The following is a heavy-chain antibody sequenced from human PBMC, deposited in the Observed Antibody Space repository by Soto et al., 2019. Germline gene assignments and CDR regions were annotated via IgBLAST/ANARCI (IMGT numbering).Heavy chain of an antibody. CDR2: IDSDSDNI. Sequence: EMQLVESGGGLVQRGGSLRLSCAASGYTFGTYSMNWVRQPPGKGLEWIAYIDSDSDNIFYADSVKGRFTISRDNAKNSLFLEMHSLREDDTALYYCARLYYDYVWGQGTTVTVSS. D-gene: IGHD3-3*01. J-gene: IGHJ6*02. V-gene: IGHV3-48*02. CDR3: ARLYYDYV. CDR1: GYTFGTYS.